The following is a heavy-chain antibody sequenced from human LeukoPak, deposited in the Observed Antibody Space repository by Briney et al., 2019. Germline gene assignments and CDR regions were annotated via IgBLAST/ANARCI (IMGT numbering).Heavy chain of an antibody. CDR3: ASHVDVVATQN. CDR1: GFTFSSYT. V-gene: IGHV3-53*01. Sequence: PGGSLRLSCAASGFTFSSYTINWVRQAPGKGLEWVSVIYIDGRTYYGDSVKGRFTISRDNSKNTLYLQMNSLRVEDTAVYYCASHVDVVATQNWGQGTLVTVSS. D-gene: IGHD5-12*01. J-gene: IGHJ4*02. CDR2: IYIDGRT.